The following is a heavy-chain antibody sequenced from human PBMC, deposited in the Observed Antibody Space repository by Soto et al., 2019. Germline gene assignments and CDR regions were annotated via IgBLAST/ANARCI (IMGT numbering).Heavy chain of an antibody. CDR3: ASPGFGTAQLDY. J-gene: IGHJ4*02. CDR2: IIPIFGTA. Sequence: QVQLVQSGAEVKKPGSSVKVSCKASGGTFSSYAISWVRQAPGQGLEWMGGIIPIFGTANYAQKFQGRVTITADESASTAELGLSSLGSEDTAWDYCASPGFGTAQLDYWAQGTLVTVSS. V-gene: IGHV1-69*12. D-gene: IGHD3-10*01. CDR1: GGTFSSYA.